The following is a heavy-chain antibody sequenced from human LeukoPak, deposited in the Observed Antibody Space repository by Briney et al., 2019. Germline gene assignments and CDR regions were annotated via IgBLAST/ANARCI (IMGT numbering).Heavy chain of an antibody. CDR2: ISSSSSYI. J-gene: IGHJ3*02. D-gene: IGHD3-9*01. Sequence: GGSLRLSCAASGFTFSSYSMNWVRQAPGKGLEWVSSISSSSSYIYYADSVKGRFTISRDNAKNSLYLQMNSLRVEDTAVYYCAILLTGYYRDAFDIWGQGTMVTVSS. V-gene: IGHV3-21*01. CDR3: AILLTGYYRDAFDI. CDR1: GFTFSSYS.